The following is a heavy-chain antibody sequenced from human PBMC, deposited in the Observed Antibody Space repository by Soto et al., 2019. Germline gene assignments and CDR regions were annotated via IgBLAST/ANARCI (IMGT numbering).Heavy chain of an antibody. CDR1: GFTFSSYS. J-gene: IGHJ3*02. Sequence: EVQLVESGGGLVKPGGSLRLSCAASGFTFSSYSMNWVRQAPGKGLEWVSSISSSSSYIYYADSVKGRFTISRDNAKNSVYLQMIGLRAEDTAVYYCARDLGYYDSSGRRSAVDIWGQGTMVTVSS. CDR2: ISSSSSYI. CDR3: ARDLGYYDSSGRRSAVDI. V-gene: IGHV3-21*01. D-gene: IGHD3-22*01.